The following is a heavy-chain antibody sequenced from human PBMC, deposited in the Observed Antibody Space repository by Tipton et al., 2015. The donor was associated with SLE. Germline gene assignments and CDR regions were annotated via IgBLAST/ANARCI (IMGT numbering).Heavy chain of an antibody. J-gene: IGHJ6*02. D-gene: IGHD6-19*01. CDR2: INPNSGGP. CDR3: ARDRQAFSSGWYRTEDYFYGMDV. CDR1: GYTFNNYY. V-gene: IGHV1-2*06. Sequence: QLVQSGAEVKKPGASVKVSCKASGYTFNNYYLHWVRQAPGQGLEWMGRINPNSGGPNYSQKFQGRVTMTRDMSISTAYMEVTRLTSDDTAVYYCARDRQAFSSGWYRTEDYFYGMDVWGQGTMATVSS.